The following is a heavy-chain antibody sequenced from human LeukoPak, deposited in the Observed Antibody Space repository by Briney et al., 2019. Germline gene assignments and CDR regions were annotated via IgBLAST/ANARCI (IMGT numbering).Heavy chain of an antibody. CDR1: GGTFSSYT. D-gene: IGHD3-22*01. J-gene: IGHJ3*02. CDR2: IIPIFGTA. Sequence: GSSVKVPCKASGGTFSSYTISWVRQAPGQGLEWMGGIIPIFGTANYAQKFQGRVTITADESTSTAYMELSSLRSEDTAVYYCARLSSGYRWHAFDIWGQGTMVTVSS. V-gene: IGHV1-69*01. CDR3: ARLSSGYRWHAFDI.